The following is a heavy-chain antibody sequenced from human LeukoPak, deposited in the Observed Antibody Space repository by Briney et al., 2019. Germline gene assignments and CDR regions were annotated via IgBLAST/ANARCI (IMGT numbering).Heavy chain of an antibody. D-gene: IGHD2-21*01. CDR2: ISGSGGST. Sequence: PSGGSLTLSCAASGFTFSSYAMSWVRQAPGKGLEWVSAISGSGGSTYYADSVKGRFTISRDNSKNTLYLQMNSLRAEDTAVYYCAKDLAIPMGGSGSPPYWGQGTLVTVSS. V-gene: IGHV3-23*01. CDR1: GFTFSSYA. CDR3: AKDLAIPMGGSGSPPY. J-gene: IGHJ4*02.